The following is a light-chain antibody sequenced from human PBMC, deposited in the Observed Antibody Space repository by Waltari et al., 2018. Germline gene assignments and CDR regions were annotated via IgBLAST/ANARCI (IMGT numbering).Light chain of an antibody. Sequence: QAALTQPPSVSKSLGQSVTISCTGTSSDVGGYNDVSWYQQYPGTAPRLLIYDVNKPPSWFSDRFSGSKSGNTASLTISGLQAEDESDYYCCSFRSGNTGLFGGGTRLTVL. CDR1: SSDVGGYND. CDR3: CSFRSGNTGL. CDR2: DVN. V-gene: IGLV2-11*01. J-gene: IGLJ7*01.